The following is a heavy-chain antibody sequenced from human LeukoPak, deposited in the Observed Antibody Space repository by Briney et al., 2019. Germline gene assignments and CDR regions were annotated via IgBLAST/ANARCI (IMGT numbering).Heavy chain of an antibody. D-gene: IGHD3-22*01. CDR3: ARDQFYYNISGYYAFDI. CDR1: GFTVSSNY. Sequence: PGGSLRLSCAASGFTVSSNYMSWVRQAPGKGLEWVSVIYSGGSTYYADSVKGRFTISKDNSKNTLFLQMNSLRAEDTAVYYCARDQFYYNISGYYAFDIWGQGTMVTVSS. V-gene: IGHV3-53*01. CDR2: IYSGGST. J-gene: IGHJ3*02.